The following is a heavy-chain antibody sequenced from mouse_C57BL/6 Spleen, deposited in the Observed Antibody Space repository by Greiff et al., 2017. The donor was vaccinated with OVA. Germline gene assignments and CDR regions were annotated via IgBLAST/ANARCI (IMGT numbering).Heavy chain of an antibody. CDR2: IDPNCGGT. D-gene: IGHD1-1*01. J-gene: IGHJ1*03. V-gene: IGHV1-72*01. CDR3: ARERVTVVEGGYFDV. Sequence: QVQLQQSGAELVKPGASVKLSCKASGYTFTSYWMHWVKQRPGRGLEWIGRIDPNCGGTKYNEKFKSKATLTVDKPSSTAYMQLSSLTSEDSAVYYCARERVTVVEGGYFDVWGTGTTVTVSS. CDR1: GYTFTSYW.